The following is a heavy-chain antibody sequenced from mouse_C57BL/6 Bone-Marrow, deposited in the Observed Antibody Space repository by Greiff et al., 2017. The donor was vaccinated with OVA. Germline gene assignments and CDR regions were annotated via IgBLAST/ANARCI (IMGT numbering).Heavy chain of an antibody. D-gene: IGHD2-4*01. Sequence: QVQLQQPGAELVKPGASVKLSCKASGYTFTSYWITWVKQRPGQGLEWIGDIYPGSGSTNYNEKFKSKATLTVDTSSSTAYMQLSSLTSEDSAVYYCAREGIYYDYAVDYWGQGTTLTVSS. V-gene: IGHV1-55*01. CDR3: AREGIYYDYAVDY. J-gene: IGHJ2*01. CDR2: IYPGSGST. CDR1: GYTFTSYW.